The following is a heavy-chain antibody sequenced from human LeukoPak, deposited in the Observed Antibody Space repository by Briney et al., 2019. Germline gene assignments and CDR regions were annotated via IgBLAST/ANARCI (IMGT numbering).Heavy chain of an antibody. CDR2: INPNSGGT. CDR3: ARDLYQWLPSTRPRDYYYYMDV. Sequence: GASVKVSCKASGYTFTGYYIHWVRQAPGQGLEYMAWINPNSGGTNYAQKFQGRVTMTRDTSISTAYMELSRLRSDDTAVYYCARDLYQWLPSTRPRDYYYYMDVWGEGTTVTVSS. V-gene: IGHV1-2*02. J-gene: IGHJ6*03. D-gene: IGHD6-19*01. CDR1: GYTFTGYY.